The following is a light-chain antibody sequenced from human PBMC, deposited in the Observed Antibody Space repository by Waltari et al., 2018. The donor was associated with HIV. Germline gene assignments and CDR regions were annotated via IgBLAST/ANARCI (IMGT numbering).Light chain of an antibody. J-gene: IGKJ1*01. CDR3: QQYNNWHPWT. Sequence: EIGMTQYRATLSVSPGARATLSCRASQSVSSNLACYQHKPGQAPRLLVYGASHRATGIPARFSGSGSGTEFTLTISSLQSEDFAVYYCQQYNNWHPWTFGQGTKVEIK. CDR2: GAS. CDR1: QSVSSN. V-gene: IGKV3-15*01.